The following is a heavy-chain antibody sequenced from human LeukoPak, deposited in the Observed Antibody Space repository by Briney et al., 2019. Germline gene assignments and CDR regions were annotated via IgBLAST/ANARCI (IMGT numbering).Heavy chain of an antibody. Sequence: SETLSLTCAVYGGSFSGYYWSWIRRPPGKGLEWIGEIDHSGSTNYNPSLKSRVTISVDTSKNQFSLKLTSVTAADTAVYYCARDKYYYDTSGSNPVFDYWSQGTLVTVSS. CDR3: ARDKYYYDTSGSNPVFDY. D-gene: IGHD3-22*01. CDR2: IDHSGST. CDR1: GGSFSGYY. V-gene: IGHV4-34*01. J-gene: IGHJ4*02.